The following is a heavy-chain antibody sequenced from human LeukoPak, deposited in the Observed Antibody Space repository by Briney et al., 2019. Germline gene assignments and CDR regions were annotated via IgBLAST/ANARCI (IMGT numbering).Heavy chain of an antibody. Sequence: SETLSLTCAVYGGSFSGYYWSWIRQPPGKGLEWIGEINHSGSTNYNPSLKSRVTISVDTSKNQFSLKLSSVTAADTAVYYCARRRGYSYAKPLYWFDPWGQGTLVTVSS. CDR2: INHSGST. CDR1: GGSFSGYY. V-gene: IGHV4-34*01. D-gene: IGHD5-18*01. CDR3: ARRRGYSYAKPLYWFDP. J-gene: IGHJ5*02.